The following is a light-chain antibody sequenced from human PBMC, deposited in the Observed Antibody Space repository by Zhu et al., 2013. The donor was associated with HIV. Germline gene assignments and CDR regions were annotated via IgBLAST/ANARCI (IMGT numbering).Light chain of an antibody. CDR1: QTVSSW. Sequence: DIQMTQSPSTLSASIGDRVTITCRASQTVSSWLAWYQQKPGKAPKLLIYDGSRLDSGVPSRFSGGGFGTEFTLTINSLQPDDFATYYCQHYSTSSFFSFGPGTKLEIK. CDR2: DGS. V-gene: IGKV1-5*01. J-gene: IGKJ3*01. CDR3: QHYSTSSFFS.